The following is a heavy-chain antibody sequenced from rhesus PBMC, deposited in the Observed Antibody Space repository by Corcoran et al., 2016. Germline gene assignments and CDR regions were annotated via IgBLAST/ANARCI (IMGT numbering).Heavy chain of an antibody. CDR3: ARYAEYSNYLLDY. Sequence: QVQLQESGPGLVKPSETLSLTCADPGGSFSSYWWSWIRQLPGKGLEWIGEINGNSGSTDSNPSLKRRVTFSRDASKNQFSLKQSSVTAVDTAVYYCARYAEYSNYLLDYWGQGVLVTVSS. J-gene: IGHJ4*01. CDR2: INGNSGST. CDR1: GGSFSSYW. D-gene: IGHD4-23*01. V-gene: IGHV4-80*01.